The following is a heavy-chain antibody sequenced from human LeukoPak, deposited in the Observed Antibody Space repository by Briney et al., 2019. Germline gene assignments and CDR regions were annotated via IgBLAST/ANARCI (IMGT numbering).Heavy chain of an antibody. CDR2: IKEDGSEK. V-gene: IGHV3-7*03. CDR1: GFTFNKYW. D-gene: IGHD3-22*01. J-gene: IGHJ6*03. CDR3: ARATLYDSSGYYPYYYMDV. Sequence: GGSLRLSCAAAGFTFNKYWMSWVRQATGKGLECVAKIKEDGSEKHYVDSVKGRFTISRDNAKNSLYLQMNSLRVDDTAVYYCARATLYDSSGYYPYYYMDVWGNETTVTVSS.